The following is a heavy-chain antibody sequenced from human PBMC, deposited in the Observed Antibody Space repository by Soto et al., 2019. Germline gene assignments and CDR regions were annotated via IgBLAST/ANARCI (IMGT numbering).Heavy chain of an antibody. D-gene: IGHD3-10*01. Sequence: PSETLSLTCTVSGGSISSSSYYWGWIRQPPGKGLEWIGSIYYSGSTYYNPSLKSRVTISVDTSKNQFSLKLSSVTAADTAVYYCARRVTMVRGAPDWFDPWGQGTLVTVSS. V-gene: IGHV4-39*01. CDR1: GGSISSSSYY. CDR2: IYYSGST. CDR3: ARRVTMVRGAPDWFDP. J-gene: IGHJ5*02.